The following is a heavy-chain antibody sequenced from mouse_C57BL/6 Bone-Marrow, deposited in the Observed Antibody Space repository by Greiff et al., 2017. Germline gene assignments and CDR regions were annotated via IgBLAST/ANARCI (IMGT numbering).Heavy chain of an antibody. V-gene: IGHV1-26*01. J-gene: IGHJ2*01. CDR2: INPNNGGT. D-gene: IGHD4-1*01. Sequence: EVQLQQSGPELVKPGASVKISCKASGYTFTDYYMNWVKQSHGKSLEWIGDINPNNGGTSYNQKFKGKATLTVDKSSSTAYMELRSLTSEDSAVYYCARDLTGDFDDWGQGTTLTVSS. CDR3: ARDLTGDFDD. CDR1: GYTFTDYY.